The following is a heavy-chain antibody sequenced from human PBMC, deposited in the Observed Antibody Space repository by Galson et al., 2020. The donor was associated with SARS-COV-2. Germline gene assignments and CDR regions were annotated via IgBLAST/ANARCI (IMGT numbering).Heavy chain of an antibody. CDR3: ASITFGGVIAPNYYYGMDV. D-gene: IGHD3-16*02. Sequence: ASVKVSCKASGYTFTGYYMHWVRQAPGQGLEWMGWINPNSGGTNYAQKFQGRVTMTRDTSISTAYMELSRLRSDDTAVYYCASITFGGVIAPNYYYGMDVWGQGTTVTVSS. J-gene: IGHJ6*02. V-gene: IGHV1-2*02. CDR1: GYTFTGYY. CDR2: INPNSGGT.